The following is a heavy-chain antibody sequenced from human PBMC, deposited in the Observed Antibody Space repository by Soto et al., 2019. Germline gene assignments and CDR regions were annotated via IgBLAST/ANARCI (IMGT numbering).Heavy chain of an antibody. J-gene: IGHJ4*02. CDR2: IYYSGST. V-gene: IGHV4-31*03. D-gene: IGHD2-15*01. CDR3: ARAEPSGYCSGGSCYSPHFIDY. Sequence: QVQLQESGPGLVKPSQTLSLTCTVSGGSISSGGYYWSWIRQHPGKGLEWIGYIYYSGSTYYNPALKSRVTISVDTSKNQFSLKLSSVTAADTAVYYCARAEPSGYCSGGSCYSPHFIDYWGQGTLVTVSS. CDR1: GGSISSGGYY.